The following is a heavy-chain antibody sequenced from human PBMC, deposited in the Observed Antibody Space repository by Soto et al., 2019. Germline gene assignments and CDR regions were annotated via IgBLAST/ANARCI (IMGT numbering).Heavy chain of an antibody. V-gene: IGHV4-4*02. D-gene: IGHD6-13*01. CDR2: IYNSEST. CDR3: ASGTAAGTKDY. Sequence: PSETLSLTCAVSGGSISSSNWRSWVGQPPGKGLEWIGEIYNSESTNHHPSLKSRVTISVDKSKNQFSLKLSSVTAADTAVYYCASGTAAGTKDYWGQGTLVTVSS. J-gene: IGHJ4*02. CDR1: GGSISSSNW.